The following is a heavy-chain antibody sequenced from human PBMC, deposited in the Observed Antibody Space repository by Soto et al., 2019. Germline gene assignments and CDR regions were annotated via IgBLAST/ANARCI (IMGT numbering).Heavy chain of an antibody. D-gene: IGHD4-17*01. J-gene: IGHJ4*02. CDR2: IWYDGSNK. V-gene: IGHV3-33*01. CDR3: ARDYGDARFDY. CDR1: GFTFSSYG. Sequence: GALRLSCAASGFTFSSYGMHWVRQAPGKGLEWVAVIWYDGSNKYYADSVKGRFTISRDNSKNTLYLQMNSLRAEDTAVYYCARDYGDARFDYWGQGTLVTVSS.